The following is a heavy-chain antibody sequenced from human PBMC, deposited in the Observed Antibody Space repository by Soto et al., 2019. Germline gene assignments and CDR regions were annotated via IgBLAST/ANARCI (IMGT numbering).Heavy chain of an antibody. CDR3: ATSVGIAPTGEDGMDV. D-gene: IGHD2-8*02. CDR1: GGTFSIYG. CDR2: IIPILTTP. V-gene: IGHV1-69*13. Sequence: ASVKVSCKASGGTFSIYGFSWVRQAPGQGPEWIGGIIPILTTPNYAQKFQGRVTIVADESTTTVYMELISLKFEDTAVYYCATSVGIAPTGEDGMDVWGQGTSVTVSS. J-gene: IGHJ6*02.